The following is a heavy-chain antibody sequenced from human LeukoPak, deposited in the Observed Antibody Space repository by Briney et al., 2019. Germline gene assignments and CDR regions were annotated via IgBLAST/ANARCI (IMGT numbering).Heavy chain of an antibody. CDR2: IYHSGST. V-gene: IGHV4-4*02. J-gene: IGHJ4*02. Sequence: SETLSLTCAVSGGSIISSNWWSWVRPPPGKGREWIGEIYHSGSTNYNPSLKSRVTISVDMSKSQFSLELTSVTAADTALYYCARGGYCSSTSCYVFDSWGQGTLVTVSS. D-gene: IGHD2-2*01. CDR1: GGSIISSNW. CDR3: ARGGYCSSTSCYVFDS.